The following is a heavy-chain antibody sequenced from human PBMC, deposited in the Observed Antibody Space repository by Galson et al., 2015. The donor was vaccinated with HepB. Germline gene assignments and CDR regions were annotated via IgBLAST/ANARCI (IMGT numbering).Heavy chain of an antibody. V-gene: IGHV3-21*01. Sequence: SLRLSCAASGFTFSSYSMNWVRQAPGKGLEWVSSISSSSSYIYYADSVKGRFTISRDNAKNSLYLQMNSLRAEDTAVYYCARLYGSTWIDYSCQRTLVPASS. CDR2: ISSSSSYI. CDR1: GFTFSSYS. D-gene: IGHD6-13*01. CDR3: ARLYGSTWIDY. J-gene: IGHJ4*02.